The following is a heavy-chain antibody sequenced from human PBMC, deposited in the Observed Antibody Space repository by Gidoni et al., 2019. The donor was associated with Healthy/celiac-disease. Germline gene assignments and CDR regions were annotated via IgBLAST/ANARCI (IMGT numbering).Heavy chain of an antibody. J-gene: IGHJ4*02. CDR2: ISGSGGST. V-gene: IGHV3-23*01. CDR1: GFTFSSYA. Sequence: EVQLLESGGGLVQPGGSLRRPCAASGFTFSSYAMSLVRQAPGKGLEWVSAISGSGGSTYYADSVKGRFTISRDNSKNTLYLQMNSLRAEDTAVYYCAKGTIVVVPAAMFGWGQGTLVTVSS. D-gene: IGHD2-2*01. CDR3: AKGTIVVVPAAMFG.